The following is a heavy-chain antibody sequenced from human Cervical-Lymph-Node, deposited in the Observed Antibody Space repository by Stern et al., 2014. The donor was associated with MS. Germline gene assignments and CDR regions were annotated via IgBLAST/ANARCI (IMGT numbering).Heavy chain of an antibody. CDR2: ISAYNGNT. D-gene: IGHD2-15*01. Sequence: QVQLVQSGAEVKKPGASVKVSCKASGYTFISYGISWVRQAPGQGLEWMGWISAYNGNTNDAQKVQGRVTMTTDTSSSTAYMELRSLRSDDTAVYYCARVRYCSGGSCFYGMDVWGQGTTVTVSS. V-gene: IGHV1-18*01. CDR1: GYTFISYG. J-gene: IGHJ6*02. CDR3: ARVRYCSGGSCFYGMDV.